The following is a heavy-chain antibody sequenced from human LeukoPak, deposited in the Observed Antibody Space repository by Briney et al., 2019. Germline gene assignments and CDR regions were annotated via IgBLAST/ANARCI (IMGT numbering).Heavy chain of an antibody. CDR1: GFTFSSYA. D-gene: IGHD5-12*01. J-gene: IGHJ4*02. CDR3: AKRVRYSGYGRIDY. Sequence: GGSLRLSCAASGFTFSSYAMSWVRQAPGKGLKWVSAISGSGGSTYYADSVKGRFTISRDNSKNTLYLQMNSLRAEDTAVYYCAKRVRYSGYGRIDYWGQGTLVTVSS. CDR2: ISGSGGST. V-gene: IGHV3-23*01.